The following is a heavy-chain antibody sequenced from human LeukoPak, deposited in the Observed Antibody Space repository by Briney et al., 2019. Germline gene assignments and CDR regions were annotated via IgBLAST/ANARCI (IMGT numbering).Heavy chain of an antibody. V-gene: IGHV1-18*01. CDR1: GYTFTSYG. J-gene: IGHJ4*02. CDR2: ISAYNGNT. Sequence: ASVKVSCKASGYTFTSYGISWVRQAPGQGLEWMGWISAYNGNTNYAQKLQGRVTMTTDTSTSTAYMELRSLRSDDTAVYYCARGDYYYDSSGYQEDGYWGQGTLVTVSS. CDR3: ARGDYYYDSSGYQEDGY. D-gene: IGHD3-22*01.